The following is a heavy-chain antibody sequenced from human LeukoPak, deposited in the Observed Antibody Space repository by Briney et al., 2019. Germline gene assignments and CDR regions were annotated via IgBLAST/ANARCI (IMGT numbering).Heavy chain of an antibody. D-gene: IGHD2-15*01. CDR3: ARSGYCSGGSCYPEDNFEY. CDR1: GYSISSGYY. V-gene: IGHV4-38-2*01. Sequence: PSETLSLTCAVSGYSISSGYYWGWIRQPPGKGLEWIGSIYHSGSTYYNPSLKSRVTISVDTSKNQFSLKLSSVTAADTAVYYCARSGYCSGGSCYPEDNFEYWGQGNLVTVSS. CDR2: IYHSGST. J-gene: IGHJ4*02.